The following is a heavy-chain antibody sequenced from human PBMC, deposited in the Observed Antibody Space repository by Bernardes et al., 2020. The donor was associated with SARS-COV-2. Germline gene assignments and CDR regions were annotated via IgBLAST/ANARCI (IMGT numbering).Heavy chain of an antibody. J-gene: IGHJ5*02. CDR3: ARRGAAAISLGLDP. Sequence: SETLSLTCAAYGGSFSGYYWSWIRQPPGKGLEWIWEINHSGSTNYNPSLKSRVTISVDTSKNQFSLKLSSVTAADTAVYYCARRGAAAISLGLDPWGQGTLVTVSS. V-gene: IGHV4-34*01. D-gene: IGHD2-2*01. CDR1: GGSFSGYY. CDR2: INHSGST.